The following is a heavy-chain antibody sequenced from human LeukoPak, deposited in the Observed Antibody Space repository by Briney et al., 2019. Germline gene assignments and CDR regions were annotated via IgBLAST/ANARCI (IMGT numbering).Heavy chain of an antibody. Sequence: ASVKISCKASGYTFTDYYMYWVRQVPGQGPECMGVIHPSGGSTTYAQKFQGRVTLTKDTATSTVYIELSSLRSDDTAVYYCARMAMDPAMVTNFFDLWGQGTLLTVSA. CDR3: ARMAMDPAMVTNFFDL. D-gene: IGHD5-18*01. CDR1: GYTFTDYY. CDR2: IHPSGGST. J-gene: IGHJ4*02. V-gene: IGHV1-46*01.